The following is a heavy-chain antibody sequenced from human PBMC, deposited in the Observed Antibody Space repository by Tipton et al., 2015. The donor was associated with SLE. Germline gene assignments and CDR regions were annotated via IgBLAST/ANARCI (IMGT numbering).Heavy chain of an antibody. D-gene: IGHD4-17*01. V-gene: IGHV1-46*01. CDR3: ARGDDYGDFWYFDL. CDR2: INPSGGYT. Sequence: QLVQSGAEVKKPGASVKVSCKASGYTLTSYYIHWVRQAPGHGLEWKGIINPSGGYTTYAQKFQGRVTMTSDTSTSTAYMELRSLRSGDTAVYYCARGDDYGDFWYFDLWGRGTLVTVPS. CDR1: GYTLTSYY. J-gene: IGHJ2*01.